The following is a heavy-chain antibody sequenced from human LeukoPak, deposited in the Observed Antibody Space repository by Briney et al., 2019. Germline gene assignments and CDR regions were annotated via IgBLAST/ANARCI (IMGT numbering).Heavy chain of an antibody. J-gene: IGHJ4*02. Sequence: PSETLSLTCAVSGDSISSDYWSWIRQAPGKGLEWIGHIYYTGSTNYNPSLKSRVTISVDTSKNQFSLKLSSVTAADTAVYYCARGTYYYDSSGYYYLDYWGQGTLVTVSS. CDR3: ARGTYYYDSSGYYYLDY. D-gene: IGHD3-22*01. CDR2: IYYTGST. V-gene: IGHV4-59*12. CDR1: GDSISSDY.